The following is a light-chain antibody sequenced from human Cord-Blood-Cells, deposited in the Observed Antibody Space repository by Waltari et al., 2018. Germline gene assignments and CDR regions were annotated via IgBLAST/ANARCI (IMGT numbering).Light chain of an antibody. V-gene: IGKV1-5*01. CDR1: QSISSW. CDR3: QQYNSYSPWT. CDR2: DAS. J-gene: IGKJ1*01. Sequence: DIQMTQSPSTPSASVGDRVTITCRASQSISSWLAWDQQKPGKAPKLLIYDASSLESGVPSRFSGSGSGTEFTLTISSLQPDDFATYYCQQYNSYSPWTFGQGTKVEIK.